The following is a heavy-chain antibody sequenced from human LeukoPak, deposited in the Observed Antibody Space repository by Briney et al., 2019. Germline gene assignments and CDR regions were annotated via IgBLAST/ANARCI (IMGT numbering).Heavy chain of an antibody. CDR1: GFNLRAYT. V-gene: IGHV3-21*01. Sequence: GGSLRLSCAASGFNLRAYTMNWVRQAPGKGLEWVSSISTSSSYIYYADSVKGRFTTSRGNAENSLYLQMHSLRVEDTALYYCARDDNWNDKPFDFWGQGTLVTVSS. CDR2: ISTSSSYI. CDR3: ARDDNWNDKPFDF. J-gene: IGHJ4*02. D-gene: IGHD1-20*01.